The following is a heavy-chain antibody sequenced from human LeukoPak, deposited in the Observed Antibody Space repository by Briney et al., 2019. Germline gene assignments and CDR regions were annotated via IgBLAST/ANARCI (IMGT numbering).Heavy chain of an antibody. Sequence: SQTLSLTCTVSGGSISSGDYYWSWIRQPPGKGLEWIGYIYYSGSTYCNPSLKSRVTISVDTSKNQFSLKLSSVTAADTAVYYCARGGKAAVRFDLWGRGTLVTVSS. D-gene: IGHD2-15*01. CDR2: IYYSGST. J-gene: IGHJ2*01. CDR1: GGSISSGDYY. CDR3: ARGGKAAVRFDL. V-gene: IGHV4-30-4*01.